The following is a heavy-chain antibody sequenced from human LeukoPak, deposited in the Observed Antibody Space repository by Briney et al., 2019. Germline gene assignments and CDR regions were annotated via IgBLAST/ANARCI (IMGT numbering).Heavy chain of an antibody. V-gene: IGHV4-4*07. D-gene: IGHD3-10*01. Sequence: SETLSLTCTVSGGSISSHYWSWIRQPAGKGLEWIGRIYTSGSTNYNPSLKTRVTMSADTSKNQFSLGLTSVTAADTAVYHCARYYGSGADAFDIWGQGTMVTVSS. CDR2: IYTSGST. CDR3: ARYYGSGADAFDI. CDR1: GGSISSHY. J-gene: IGHJ3*02.